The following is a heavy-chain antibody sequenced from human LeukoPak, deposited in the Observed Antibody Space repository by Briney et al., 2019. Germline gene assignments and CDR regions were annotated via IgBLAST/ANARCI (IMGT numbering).Heavy chain of an antibody. V-gene: IGHV3-48*01. CDR3: ARDALDILTGYYSDY. D-gene: IGHD3-9*01. CDR1: GFTFSSYW. Sequence: GGSLRLSCAASGFTFSSYWMSWVRQAPGKGLEWVSYISSSSSTIYYADSVKGRFTISGDNAKNSLYLQMNSLRAEDTAVYYCARDALDILTGYYSDYWGQGTLVTVSS. J-gene: IGHJ4*02. CDR2: ISSSSSTI.